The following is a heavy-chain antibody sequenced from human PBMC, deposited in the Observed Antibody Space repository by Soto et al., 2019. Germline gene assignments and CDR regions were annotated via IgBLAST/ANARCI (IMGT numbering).Heavy chain of an antibody. Sequence: GASVKVSCKASGYTFTSYYMHWVRQAPGQGLEWMGGIIPIFGTANYAQKFQGRVTITADKSTSTAYMELSSLRSEDTAVYYCARVGSSTPGNYYYGMDVWGQGTTVTVSS. D-gene: IGHD2-2*01. CDR3: ARVGSSTPGNYYYGMDV. CDR1: GYTFTSYY. V-gene: IGHV1-69*06. J-gene: IGHJ6*02. CDR2: IIPIFGTA.